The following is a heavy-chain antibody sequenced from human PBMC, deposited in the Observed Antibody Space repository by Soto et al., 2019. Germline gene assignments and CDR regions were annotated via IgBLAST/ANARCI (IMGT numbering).Heavy chain of an antibody. D-gene: IGHD3-10*01. J-gene: IGHJ3*02. CDR2: IYYSGST. CDR3: ARDSKRGNDDAFDI. Sequence: QVQLQESGPGLVKPSQTLSLTCTVSGGSISSGGYYWSWIRQHPGKGLEWIGYIYYSGSTYYNPSRKRRVTXXVXTXXNQFALKLSSVTAADTAVYYCARDSKRGNDDAFDIWGQGTMVTVSS. V-gene: IGHV4-31*03. CDR1: GGSISSGGYY.